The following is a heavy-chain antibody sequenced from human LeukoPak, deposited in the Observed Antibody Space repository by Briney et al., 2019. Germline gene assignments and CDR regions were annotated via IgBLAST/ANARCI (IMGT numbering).Heavy chain of an antibody. CDR3: VRRGYSGYVGWFDP. V-gene: IGHV4-59*08. J-gene: IGHJ5*02. CDR2: IYYSGST. CDR1: GGSISSYY. Sequence: SETLSLTCTVSGGSISSYYWSWIRQPPGKGLEWIGYIYYSGSTNYNPSLKSRVTISVDTSKDQFSLKLSSVTAADTAVYYCVRRGYSGYVGWFDPWGQGTLVTVSS. D-gene: IGHD5-12*01.